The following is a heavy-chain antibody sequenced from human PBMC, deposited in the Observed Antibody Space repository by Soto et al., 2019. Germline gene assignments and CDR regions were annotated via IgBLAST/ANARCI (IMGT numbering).Heavy chain of an antibody. V-gene: IGHV1-3*01. CDR1: GYSFTSYS. CDR2: INAGSGYT. CDR3: ASGLPGYFDK. J-gene: IGHJ4*02. D-gene: IGHD4-17*01. Sequence: QVQLVQSGAEVKKPGASVKVSCKASGYSFTSYSMHWVRQAPGQRLEWLGWINAGSGYTTYSQKFQGRVTLTRDTSATTAYMELSSLRSEDTAVYYCASGLPGYFDKGGQGTLVTVSS.